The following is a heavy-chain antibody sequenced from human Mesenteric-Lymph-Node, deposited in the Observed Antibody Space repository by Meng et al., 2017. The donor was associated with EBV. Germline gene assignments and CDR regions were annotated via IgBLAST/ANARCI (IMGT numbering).Heavy chain of an antibody. CDR3: ARATSGFDS. D-gene: IGHD2-2*01. CDR2: TYYMSKWYN. J-gene: IGHJ4*02. V-gene: IGHV6-1*01. CDR1: GDSVSSNSAA. Sequence: QVLLVQSVPGLVKPPQTLPPTSDISGDSVSSNSAAWNWIRQSPLRGLEWLGRTYYMSKWYNDYAVSVKSRISINPDTSKNQFSLQLNSVTPEDTAVYYCARATSGFDSWGQGTLVTVSS.